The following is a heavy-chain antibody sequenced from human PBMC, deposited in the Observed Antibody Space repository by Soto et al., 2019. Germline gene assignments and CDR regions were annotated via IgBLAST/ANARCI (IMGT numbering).Heavy chain of an antibody. CDR2: INPSGGST. CDR1: GYTFTSYY. CDR3: ARVFEVSSFDY. D-gene: IGHD3-9*01. Sequence: QVQLVQSGAEVKKPGASVKVSCRASGYTFTSYYMHWVRQAPGQGLEWMGIINPSGGSTSYAHKFQGRVTMTRDTSTGTVYMELRSLRSEDTAVYYCARVFEVSSFDYWGQGTLVTVSS. J-gene: IGHJ4*02. V-gene: IGHV1-46*01.